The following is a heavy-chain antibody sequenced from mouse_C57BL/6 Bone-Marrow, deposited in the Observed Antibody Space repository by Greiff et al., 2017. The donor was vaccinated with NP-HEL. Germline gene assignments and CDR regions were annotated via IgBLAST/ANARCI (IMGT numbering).Heavy chain of an antibody. CDR1: GYTFTSYG. CDR2: IYPRSGNT. J-gene: IGHJ3*01. D-gene: IGHD1-1*01. Sequence: VKLVESGAELARPGASVKLSCKASGYTFTSYGISWVKQRTGQGLEWIGEIYPRSGNTYYNEKFKGKATLTADKSSSTAYMELRSLTSEDSAVYFCFYYYGSSARCADWGQGTLVTVSA. CDR3: FYYYGSSARCAD. V-gene: IGHV1-81*01.